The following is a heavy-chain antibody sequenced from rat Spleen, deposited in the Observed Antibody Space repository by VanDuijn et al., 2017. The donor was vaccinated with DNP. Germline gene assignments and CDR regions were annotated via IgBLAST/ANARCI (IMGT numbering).Heavy chain of an antibody. CDR1: GFTFSDYA. J-gene: IGHJ3*01. V-gene: IGHV5S10*01. D-gene: IGHD1-7*01. Sequence: EVQLVESGGGLVQPGNSLKLSCAASGFTFSDYAMAWVRQSPKKGLEWVATIIYDGSSTYYRASVRGRFTNSRDYARSTLYLQMDSLRSEDTATYYCATSSYFGYDYGFAYWGQGTLVTVSS. CDR2: IIYDGSST. CDR3: ATSSYFGYDYGFAY.